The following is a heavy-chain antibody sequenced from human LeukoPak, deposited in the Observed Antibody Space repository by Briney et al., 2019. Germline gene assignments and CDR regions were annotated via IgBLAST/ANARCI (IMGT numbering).Heavy chain of an antibody. V-gene: IGHV3-30-3*01. CDR3: AKDGYTGYSSSWWDYYYGMDV. J-gene: IGHJ6*02. Sequence: PGGSLRLSRAASGFTFSHYAIHWVRQAPGKGLEWVALILYDGSNEYYADSVKGRFTISRDNSKNTLYLQMNSLRAEDTAVYYCAKDGYTGYSSSWWDYYYGMDVWGQGTTVTVSS. D-gene: IGHD6-13*01. CDR1: GFTFSHYA. CDR2: ILYDGSNE.